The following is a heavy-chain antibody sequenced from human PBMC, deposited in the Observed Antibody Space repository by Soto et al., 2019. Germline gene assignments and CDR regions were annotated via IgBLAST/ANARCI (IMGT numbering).Heavy chain of an antibody. CDR1: GYIFHNYG. J-gene: IGHJ6*02. D-gene: IGHD3-10*01. CDR2: ISDYNGNT. V-gene: IGHV1-18*01. CDR3: AREGSYSGSESYSPPRYYGMDV. Sequence: QVQLVQSGAEVKKPGASVKVSCKTSGYIFHNYGISWVRQAPGQGLEWMGWISDYNGNTKYAQKFQGRVTMATDTSMSTAYVELGSLRSAETASYYCAREGSYSGSESYSPPRYYGMDVWGQGTTVTVSS.